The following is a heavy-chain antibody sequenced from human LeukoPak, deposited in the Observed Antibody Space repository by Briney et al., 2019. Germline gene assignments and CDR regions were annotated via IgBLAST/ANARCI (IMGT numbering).Heavy chain of an antibody. J-gene: IGHJ4*02. V-gene: IGHV3-72*01. D-gene: IGHD1-26*01. CDR3: ASSPAGRYTFEY. CDR2: SRNKANSYTT. CDR1: GFTFSDRY. Sequence: GGSLRLSCAASGFTFSDRYMDWVRQAPGKGRECVGRSRNKANSYTTEYAASVKGRFTASRDDSNNSLYLQMNSLKTEDTAVYYCASSPAGRYTFEYWGQGTLVTVSS.